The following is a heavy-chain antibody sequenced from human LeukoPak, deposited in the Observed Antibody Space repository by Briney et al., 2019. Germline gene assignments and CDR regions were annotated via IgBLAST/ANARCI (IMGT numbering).Heavy chain of an antibody. V-gene: IGHV3-23*01. J-gene: IGHJ4*02. CDR2: ISGNGGTT. D-gene: IGHD6-13*01. CDR1: GLTFSIYA. Sequence: PGGSLRLSCAASGLTFSIYAMSWVRQAPGKGLEWVSTISGNGGTTYYADSVKGRFTISRDNTENTLYLQMNTLRVEDPPVYYCAKPPPDSSSWLFDYWGQGTLVTVSS. CDR3: AKPPPDSSSWLFDY.